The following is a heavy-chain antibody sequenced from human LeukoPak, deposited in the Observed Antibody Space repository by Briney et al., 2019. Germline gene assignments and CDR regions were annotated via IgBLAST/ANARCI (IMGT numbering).Heavy chain of an antibody. D-gene: IGHD6-19*01. CDR1: GYSLTSYW. Sequence: GESLKISCKVSGYSLTSYWIGWVRQMPGKGLEWMGIINPGDSDTTYSPSFQGQVTISADKSISTAYLQWTSLKASDTAMYYCARQYLSGHTDYWGQGTLVTVSS. J-gene: IGHJ4*02. CDR3: ARQYLSGHTDY. V-gene: IGHV5-51*01. CDR2: INPGDSDT.